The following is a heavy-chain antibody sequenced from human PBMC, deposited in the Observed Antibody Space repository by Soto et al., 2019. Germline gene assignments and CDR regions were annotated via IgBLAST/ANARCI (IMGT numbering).Heavy chain of an antibody. CDR3: VRVSVTYYFDN. D-gene: IGHD4-17*01. Sequence: GGSLRLSCAASGFPFSDHYMDWVRQAPGKGLEWVGRTRNKARSYSTEYAASVKDRFTISRDVSKNSLLLQMNSLKSEDTAVYYCVRVSVTYYFDNWGQGTLVTVSS. CDR1: GFPFSDHY. CDR2: TRNKARSYST. V-gene: IGHV3-72*01. J-gene: IGHJ4*02.